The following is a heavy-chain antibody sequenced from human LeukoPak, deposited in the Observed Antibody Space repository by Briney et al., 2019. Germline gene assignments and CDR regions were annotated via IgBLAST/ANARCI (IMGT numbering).Heavy chain of an antibody. V-gene: IGHV3-23*01. J-gene: IGHJ4*02. D-gene: IGHD3-22*01. CDR3: AKEVITMIVVAAYFDY. Sequence: PGGSLRLSCAASGFTFSSYAMSWVRQAPGKGLEWVSAISGSGGSTYYADSVKGRFSISRDNSKNTLYLQMNSLRAEDTAVYYCAKEVITMIVVAAYFDYWGQGTLVTVSS. CDR2: ISGSGGST. CDR1: GFTFSSYA.